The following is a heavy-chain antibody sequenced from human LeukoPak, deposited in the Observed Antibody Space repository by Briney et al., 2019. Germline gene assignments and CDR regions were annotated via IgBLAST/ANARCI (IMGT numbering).Heavy chain of an antibody. V-gene: IGHV3-9*01. Sequence: GGSLRLSCAASGFTFDDYAMHWVRQAPGKGLEWVSGISWNSGSIGYADSVKGRLTISRDNAKNSLYLQMNSLRADDTAVYYCARDRWEPLDYWGQGTLVTVSS. J-gene: IGHJ4*02. CDR1: GFTFDDYA. CDR2: ISWNSGSI. D-gene: IGHD1-26*01. CDR3: ARDRWEPLDY.